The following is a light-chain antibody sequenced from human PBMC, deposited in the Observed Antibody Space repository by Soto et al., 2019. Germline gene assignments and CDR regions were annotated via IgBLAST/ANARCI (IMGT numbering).Light chain of an antibody. CDR1: QSISSW. V-gene: IGKV1-5*01. CDR3: QQYNNYSLT. CDR2: DAS. J-gene: IGKJ4*01. Sequence: DIQMTQSPSTLSASIGDRVIITCRASQSISSWLAWYQQKPGKAPNLLIYDASSFESGVPSRFSGSGSGTEFTLTISNLQPDDSATYYCQQYNNYSLTFGGGTKVEIK.